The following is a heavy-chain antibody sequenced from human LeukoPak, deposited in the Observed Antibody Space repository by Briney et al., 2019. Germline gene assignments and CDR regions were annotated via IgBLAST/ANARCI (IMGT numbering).Heavy chain of an antibody. V-gene: IGHV1-69*13. CDR2: IIPIFGTA. CDR3: ATTSPSYYDSSGLVDAFDI. CDR1: GYTLTELS. J-gene: IGHJ3*02. D-gene: IGHD3-22*01. Sequence: ASVKVSCKVSGYTLTELSMHWVRQAPGQGLEWMGGIIPIFGTANYAQKFQGRVTITADESTSTAYMELSSLRSEDTAVYYCATTSPSYYDSSGLVDAFDIWGQGTMVTVSS.